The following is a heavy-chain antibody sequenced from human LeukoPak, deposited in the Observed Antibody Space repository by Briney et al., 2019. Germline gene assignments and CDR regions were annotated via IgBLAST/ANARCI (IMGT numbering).Heavy chain of an antibody. CDR2: ISYDGSNK. CDR1: GFTFSSYG. CDR3: AKGVHSSGWDAFDI. J-gene: IGHJ3*02. V-gene: IGHV3-30*18. Sequence: GGSLRLSCAASGFTFSSYGMHWVRQAPGKGLEWVAVISYDGSNKYYADSVKGRFTISRDNSKNTLYPQMNSLRAEDTAVYYCAKGVHSSGWDAFDIWGQGTMVTVSS. D-gene: IGHD6-19*01.